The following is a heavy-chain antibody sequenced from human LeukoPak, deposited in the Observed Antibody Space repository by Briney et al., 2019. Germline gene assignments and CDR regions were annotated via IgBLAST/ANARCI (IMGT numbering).Heavy chain of an antibody. D-gene: IGHD6-19*01. CDR3: ARDPGPVAGIGQAGFDY. V-gene: IGHV3-11*01. CDR1: GFTFSDYY. CDR2: ISSSGTSI. Sequence: GGSLRLSCAASGFTFSDYYMSWIRQAPGKGLEWVSYISSSGTSIYKYADSVKGRFTISRDNAKNSLYLQMNSLRADDTAVYYCARDPGPVAGIGQAGFDYWGQGILVTVSS. J-gene: IGHJ4*02.